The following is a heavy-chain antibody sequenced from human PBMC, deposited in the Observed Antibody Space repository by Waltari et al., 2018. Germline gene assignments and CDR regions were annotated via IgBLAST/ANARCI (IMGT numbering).Heavy chain of an antibody. V-gene: IGHV1-2*04. J-gene: IGHJ6*02. CDR2: INPNSGGT. D-gene: IGHD3-10*01. CDR3: ARDLGLREFYYGMDV. CDR1: GYTFTGYY. Sequence: QVQLVQSGAEVKKPGASVKVSCKASGYTFTGYYLQWVLPAPGQGLEWMGWINPNSGGTNYAQKFQGWVTMTRDTSISTAYMELSRLRSDDTAVYYCARDLGLREFYYGMDVWGQGTTVTVSS.